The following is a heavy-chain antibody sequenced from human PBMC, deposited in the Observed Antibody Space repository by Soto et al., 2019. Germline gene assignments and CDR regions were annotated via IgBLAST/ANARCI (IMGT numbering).Heavy chain of an antibody. CDR2: IWYDGSNK. J-gene: IGHJ3*02. D-gene: IGHD3-16*02. Sequence: QVQLVESGGGVVQPGRSLRLSCAASGFTFSSYGMHWVRQAPGKGLEWVAVIWYDGSNKYYADSVKGRFTISRDNSKNPLYLQMNSFRAEDTAVYYCAREDYDYIWGSYRIDAFDIWGQGTMVTVSS. CDR3: AREDYDYIWGSYRIDAFDI. V-gene: IGHV3-33*01. CDR1: GFTFSSYG.